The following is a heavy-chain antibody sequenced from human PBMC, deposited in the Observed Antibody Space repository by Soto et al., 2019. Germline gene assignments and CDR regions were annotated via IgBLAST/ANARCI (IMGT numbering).Heavy chain of an antibody. CDR3: ARIYYDSVFDY. D-gene: IGHD3-22*01. V-gene: IGHV4-59*08. CDR2: IHYNGNT. Sequence: PSETLSLTCTVSGDSISASSWSWVRQPPGKGLEWIGNIHYNGNTKYNPSLKSRVTMSVDTSKNQFSLKLSSVTAADTAVYYCARIYYDSVFDYWGQGTLVTVSS. J-gene: IGHJ4*02. CDR1: GDSISASS.